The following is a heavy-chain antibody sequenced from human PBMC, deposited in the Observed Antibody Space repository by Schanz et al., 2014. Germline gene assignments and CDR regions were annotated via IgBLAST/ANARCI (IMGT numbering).Heavy chain of an antibody. V-gene: IGHV3-23*04. J-gene: IGHJ4*02. CDR3: ARIGGSVFDY. CDR1: GFSFSSYA. Sequence: EVQLVESGGGLVQPGGSLRLSCAASGFSFSSYAMGWVRQARGKGLEWVSIISGSGGNTYYADAVRGRFTISRDNSKTTVYLQMNSLRAEDTAVYYCARIGGSVFDYWAQGTLVTVSS. CDR2: ISGSGGNT. D-gene: IGHD3-10*01.